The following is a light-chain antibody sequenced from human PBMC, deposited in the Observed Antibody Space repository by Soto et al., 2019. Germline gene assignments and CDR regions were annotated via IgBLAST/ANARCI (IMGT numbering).Light chain of an antibody. CDR1: QDISTN. CDR2: GAS. Sequence: EIVMTQSPDTLSVSPGERATLSCRASQDISTNLAWYQQKPGQAPRLLIYGASTRATGIPARFSGSGSGTEFTLTISSLQSEDFAFYYCQQYDNWLRTIGQGTKVEIK. J-gene: IGKJ1*01. CDR3: QQYDNWLRT. V-gene: IGKV3-15*01.